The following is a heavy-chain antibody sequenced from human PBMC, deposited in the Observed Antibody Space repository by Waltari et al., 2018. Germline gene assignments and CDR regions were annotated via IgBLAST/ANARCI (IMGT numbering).Heavy chain of an antibody. CDR2: ISGSGGST. CDR3: ASSLYGDYTQIWGRVFDY. CDR1: GFTFRSHA. Sequence: VQLLESGGGLVQSGGSLRLSCAASGFTFRSHAMKWVRQAPGKGVDWVSVISGSGGSTDYADSVKGRFTISRDNSKNTLYLQMNNLRVEDTAVYYCASSLYGDYTQIWGRVFDYWGQGTLVTVSS. V-gene: IGHV3-23*01. J-gene: IGHJ4*02. D-gene: IGHD4-17*01.